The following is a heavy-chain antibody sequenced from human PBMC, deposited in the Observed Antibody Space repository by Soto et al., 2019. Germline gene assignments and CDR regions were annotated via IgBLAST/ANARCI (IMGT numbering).Heavy chain of an antibody. V-gene: IGHV1-24*01. CDR1: GYTLTELS. CDR2: FDPEDGET. CDR3: ATSIAVAGTGLDY. Sequence: ASVKVSCKVSGYTLTELSIHLVRHSPGKGLEWMGGFDPEDGETIYAQKFQGRVTMTEDTSTDTAYMELSSLRSEDTAVYYCATSIAVAGTGLDYWGQGNLVTVSS. D-gene: IGHD6-19*01. J-gene: IGHJ4*02.